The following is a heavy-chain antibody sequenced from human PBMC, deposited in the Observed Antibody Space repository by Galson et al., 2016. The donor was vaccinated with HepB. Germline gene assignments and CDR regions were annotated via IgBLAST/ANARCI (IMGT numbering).Heavy chain of an antibody. CDR3: ARVDEWADDDVGDCFHL. D-gene: IGHD1-26*01. V-gene: IGHV3-33*01. Sequence: SLRLSCAASGFTFSSYGMHWVRQAPGKGLEWVAVIWYDGSKTYYADSVRGRFTISRDNTKNTLYLQMNRLRADDTAVYYCARVDEWADDDVGDCFHLWGQGTLVSVSS. CDR2: IWYDGSKT. CDR1: GFTFSSYG. J-gene: IGHJ4*02.